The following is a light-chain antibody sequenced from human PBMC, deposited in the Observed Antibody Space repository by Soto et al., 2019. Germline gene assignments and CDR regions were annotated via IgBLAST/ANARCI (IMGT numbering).Light chain of an antibody. CDR2: DAS. Sequence: DIQMTQSPSTLSGSVGDRVTITCQASQNINNYLNWYQQKPGRAPKLLIYDASNLEAGVPSRFRGSGSGTDFTFTISRLHPEDIATYYCQQYENLPTFGQGTRLEIK. J-gene: IGKJ5*01. CDR1: QNINNY. CDR3: QQYENLPT. V-gene: IGKV1-33*01.